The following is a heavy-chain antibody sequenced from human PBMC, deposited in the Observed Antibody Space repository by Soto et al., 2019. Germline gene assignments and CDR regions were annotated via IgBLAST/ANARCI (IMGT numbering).Heavy chain of an antibody. CDR1: CGSFSGYY. CDR2: INHSGST. D-gene: IGHD3-3*01. J-gene: IGHJ5*02. V-gene: IGHV4-34*01. Sequence: SETLSLTCAVYCGSFSGYYWSWIRQPPGKGLEWIGEINHSGSTNYNPSLKSRVTISVDTSKNQFSLKLSSVTAADTAVYYCARGLPSVKIFGVVIIQARFDPWGQRKLFTGSS. CDR3: ARGLPSVKIFGVVIIQARFDP.